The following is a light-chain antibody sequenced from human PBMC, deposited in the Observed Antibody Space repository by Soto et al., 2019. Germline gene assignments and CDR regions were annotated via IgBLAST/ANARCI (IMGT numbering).Light chain of an antibody. CDR3: SSYAGSNNVL. CDR2: EVS. Sequence: QSVLTQPPSASGSPGQSVTISCTGSNSDVGSYNYVSWYQQHPGKAPKLVIYEVSKRPSGVPDRFSGSKSGNTASLIVSGLQAEDEADYYCSSYAGSNNVLFGGGTKLTVL. J-gene: IGLJ2*01. V-gene: IGLV2-8*01. CDR1: NSDVGSYNY.